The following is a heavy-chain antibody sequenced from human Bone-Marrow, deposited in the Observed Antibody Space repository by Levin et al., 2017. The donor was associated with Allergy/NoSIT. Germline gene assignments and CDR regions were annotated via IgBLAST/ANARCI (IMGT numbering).Heavy chain of an antibody. CDR3: AAEVAVAENNFNY. V-gene: IGHV7-4-1*02. J-gene: IGHJ4*02. CDR1: GYIFSNYV. D-gene: IGHD6-19*01. CDR2: ISTNTGNP. Sequence: ASVKVSCKASGYIFSNYVMNWVRQAPGQGLEWMGWISTNTGNPTYAQGFTGRFVFSLDTSVSTAYLEINSLKAEDTAVYYCAAEVAVAENNFNYWGQGTLVNVSS.